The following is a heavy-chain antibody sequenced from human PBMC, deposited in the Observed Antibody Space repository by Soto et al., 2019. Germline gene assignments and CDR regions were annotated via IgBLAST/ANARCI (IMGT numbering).Heavy chain of an antibody. CDR3: ASGIGSSGEDYYYGMDV. CDR1: GFTFSSYW. J-gene: IGHJ6*02. D-gene: IGHD6-19*01. CDR2: IKQDGSEK. V-gene: IGHV3-7*03. Sequence: SLRLSCAASGFTFSSYWMSWVRQAPGKGLEWVANIKQDGSEKYYVDSVKGRFTISRDNAKNSLYLQMNSLRAEDTAVYYCASGIGSSGEDYYYGMDVWGQGTTVTVSS.